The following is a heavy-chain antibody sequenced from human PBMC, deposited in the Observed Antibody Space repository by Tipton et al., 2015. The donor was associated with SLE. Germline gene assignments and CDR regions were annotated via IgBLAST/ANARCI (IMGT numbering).Heavy chain of an antibody. V-gene: IGHV2-70*01. D-gene: IGHD4-17*01. CDR2: INWDDDK. CDR3: GRIYNYDEFDS. Sequence: LVKPTETLTLTCTFSGFSLKSHGMSVTWIRQPPGKALEWHALINWDDDKYYSTSLKTRLNISRDTSKDQVFLTMTNMAPADTATYFCGRIYNYDEFDSWGQGTLVTVSS. CDR1: GFSLKSHGMS. J-gene: IGHJ4*02.